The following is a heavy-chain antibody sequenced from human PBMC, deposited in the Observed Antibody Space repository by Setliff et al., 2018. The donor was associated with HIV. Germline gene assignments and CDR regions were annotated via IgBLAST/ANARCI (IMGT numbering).Heavy chain of an antibody. J-gene: IGHJ2*01. Sequence: SETLSLTCAVSGYSISSSYWWGWIRQPPGKGLEWIGYIYNNRGTYYNPSLKSRVTMSVDTSNNQFSLKLRSVTAVDTAVYYCARSPLWFGKADWYVDLWGRGTLVTSPQ. D-gene: IGHD3-10*01. CDR1: GYSISSSYW. CDR3: ARSPLWFGKADWYVDL. CDR2: IYNNRGT. V-gene: IGHV4-28*01.